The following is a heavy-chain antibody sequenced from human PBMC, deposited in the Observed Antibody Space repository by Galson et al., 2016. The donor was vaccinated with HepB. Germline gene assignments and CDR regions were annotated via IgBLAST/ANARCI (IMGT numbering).Heavy chain of an antibody. CDR2: ISGRGDIT. D-gene: IGHD6-19*01. V-gene: IGHV3-23*01. CDR3: ARSYSSGWPSFGY. CDR1: GLTSSSYA. Sequence: SLRLSCAASGLTSSSYAMSWVRQAPGRGLEWVSAISGRGDITHDADSVRGRFTISRANTKNTLFLRMTSLTAEVTAVYYCARSYSSGWPSFGYWGQGTLVTVAS. J-gene: IGHJ4*02.